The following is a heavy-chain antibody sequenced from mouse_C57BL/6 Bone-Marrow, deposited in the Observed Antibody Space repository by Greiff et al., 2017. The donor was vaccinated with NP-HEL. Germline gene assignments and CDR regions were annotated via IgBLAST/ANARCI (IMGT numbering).Heavy chain of an antibody. Sequence: QVQLKESGAELVRPGASVKLSCKASGYTFTDYYINWVKQRPGQGLEWIARIYPGSGNTYYTEKFKGKATLTAEKSSRPAYLPLTSLTSEDSAVFFCGSQLEYWGQGTTLTVTS. CDR3: GSQLEY. CDR2: IYPGSGNT. D-gene: IGHD4-1*02. J-gene: IGHJ2*01. V-gene: IGHV1-76*01. CDR1: GYTFTDYY.